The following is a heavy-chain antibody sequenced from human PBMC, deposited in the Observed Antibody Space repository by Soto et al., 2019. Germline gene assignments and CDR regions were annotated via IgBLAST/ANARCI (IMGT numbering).Heavy chain of an antibody. CDR1: GGSFSGYY. CDR2: INHSGST. D-gene: IGHD2-2*01. Sequence: PSETLSLTCAVYGGSFSGYYWSWIRQPPGKGLEWIGEINHSGSTNYNPSLKSRVTISVDTSKNQFSLKLSSVTAADTAVYYCARVVPAAIYYYYGMDVWGQGTTVTVS. V-gene: IGHV4-34*01. J-gene: IGHJ6*02. CDR3: ARVVPAAIYYYYGMDV.